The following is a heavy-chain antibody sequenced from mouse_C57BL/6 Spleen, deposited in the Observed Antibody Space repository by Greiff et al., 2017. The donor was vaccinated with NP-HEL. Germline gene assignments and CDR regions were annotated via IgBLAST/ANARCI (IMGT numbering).Heavy chain of an antibody. V-gene: IGHV14-3*01. CDR1: GFNIKNTY. J-gene: IGHJ4*01. Sequence: DVQLQESVAELVRPGASVKLSCTASGFNIKNTYMHWVKQRPEQGLEWIGRIDPANGNTKYDPKFKGKATITADTSSNTAYLQLSSLTSEDTAIYYCTGPTVVEVFAMDYWGQGTSVTVSS. CDR3: TGPTVVEVFAMDY. CDR2: IDPANGNT. D-gene: IGHD1-1*01.